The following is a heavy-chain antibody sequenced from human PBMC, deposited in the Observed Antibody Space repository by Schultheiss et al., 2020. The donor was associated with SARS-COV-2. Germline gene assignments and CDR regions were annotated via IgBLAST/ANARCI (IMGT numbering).Heavy chain of an antibody. CDR3: ARADGCSTTSCSVSGPFNFYYMGV. CDR2: IIPISGTR. D-gene: IGHD2-2*01. J-gene: IGHJ6*02. V-gene: IGHV1-69*13. CDR1: GGTFNSYA. Sequence: SVKVSCKASGGTFNSYAISGVRQAPGQGLEWMGGIIPISGTRNYAQKFQGRVAITADEYKTTAYMEWSSLGPEYTAVYNCARADGCSTTSCSVSGPFNFYYMGVWGQGTTVTVSS.